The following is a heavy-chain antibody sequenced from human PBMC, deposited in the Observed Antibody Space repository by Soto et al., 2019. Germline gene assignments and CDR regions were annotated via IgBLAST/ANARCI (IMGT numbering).Heavy chain of an antibody. CDR1: GGSISSGDYY. CDR3: ARDYGLSSSWASLDY. CDR2: IYYSGST. V-gene: IGHV4-31*03. J-gene: IGHJ4*02. Sequence: QVQLQESGPGLVKPSQTLSLTCTVSGGSISSGDYYWSWIRQHPGKGLEWIGYIYYSGSTYYNPSLKGRVTIXENXSXTQSSLKLSSVTAADTAVYYCARDYGLSSSWASLDYWGQGTLVTVSS. D-gene: IGHD6-13*01.